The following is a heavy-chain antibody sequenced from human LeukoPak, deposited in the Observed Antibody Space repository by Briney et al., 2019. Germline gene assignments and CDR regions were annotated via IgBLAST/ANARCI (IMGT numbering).Heavy chain of an antibody. Sequence: PGGSLRLSCAASGFTFDDYAMHWVRQAPGKGLEWVSGISWNSGSIGYADSVKGRFTISRDNAKNSLYLQMSSLRSEDTAVYYCARSHLRIAAVESYNWFDPWGQGTLVTVSS. J-gene: IGHJ5*02. D-gene: IGHD6-6*01. CDR3: ARSHLRIAAVESYNWFDP. CDR1: GFTFDDYA. CDR2: ISWNSGSI. V-gene: IGHV3-9*01.